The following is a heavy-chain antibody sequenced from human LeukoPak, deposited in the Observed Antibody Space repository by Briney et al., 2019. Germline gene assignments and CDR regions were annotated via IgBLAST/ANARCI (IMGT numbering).Heavy chain of an antibody. Sequence: SDTLSLTCAVSGYSISSGYYWGWIRQPPGKGLEWIGSIYHSGSTYYNPSLKSRVTISVDTSKNQFSLKLSSVTAADTAVYYCARRWGGLGYCSGGSCYRDFDYWGQGTLVTVSS. CDR2: IYHSGST. CDR1: GYSISSGYY. J-gene: IGHJ4*02. D-gene: IGHD2-15*01. CDR3: ARRWGGLGYCSGGSCYRDFDY. V-gene: IGHV4-38-2*01.